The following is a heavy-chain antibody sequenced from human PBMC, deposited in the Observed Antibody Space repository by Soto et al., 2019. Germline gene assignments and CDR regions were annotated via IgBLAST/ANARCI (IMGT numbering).Heavy chain of an antibody. CDR2: IIPIFGTA. D-gene: IGHD2-2*01. V-gene: IGHV1-69*13. CDR3: ARRPADFYYYGMDV. CDR1: GGTFSSYS. J-gene: IGHJ6*02. Sequence: SVKVSCKASGGTFSSYSISWVLQAPGQGLEWMGGIIPIFGTANYAQKFQGRVTITADESTSTAYMELSSLRSEDTAVYYCARRPADFYYYGMDVWGQGTTVTVSS.